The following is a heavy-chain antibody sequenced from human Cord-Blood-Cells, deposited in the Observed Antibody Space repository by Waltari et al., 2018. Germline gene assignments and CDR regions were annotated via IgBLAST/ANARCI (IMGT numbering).Heavy chain of an antibody. Sequence: QLQLQESGPGLVKPSETLSLTCTVSGGSISSSSYYWGWIRQPPGKGLEWIGSIYSSGTTYYNPSLKSRVTISVDTSKNQFSLRLGSVTAADTAVYYCARHTDPLRYFDYMADYWGQGTLVTVSS. CDR2: IYSSGTT. D-gene: IGHD3-9*01. CDR3: ARHTDPLRYFDYMADY. CDR1: GGSISSSSYY. V-gene: IGHV4-39*01. J-gene: IGHJ4*02.